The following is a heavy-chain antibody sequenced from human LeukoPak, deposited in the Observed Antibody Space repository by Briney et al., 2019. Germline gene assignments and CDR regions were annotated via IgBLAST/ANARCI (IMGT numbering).Heavy chain of an antibody. CDR1: GGTLSGYA. D-gene: IGHD6-6*01. CDR3: ARARVEYSSSSVFDY. Sequence: SVKVSCKASGGTLSGYAISWARPAPGQGLEWMGGIIPIYGTPHSAQKFQGRVTITTDESTSTAFMDLSSLRSEDTAVYYCARARVEYSSSSVFDYWGQGTLVTVSS. CDR2: IIPIYGTP. V-gene: IGHV1-69*05. J-gene: IGHJ4*02.